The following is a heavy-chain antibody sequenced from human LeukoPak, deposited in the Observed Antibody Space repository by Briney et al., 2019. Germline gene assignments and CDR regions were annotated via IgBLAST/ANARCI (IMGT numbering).Heavy chain of an antibody. J-gene: IGHJ5*02. CDR3: ARHDTRGSHSVDP. CDR2: IFPGDSDT. V-gene: IGHV5-51*01. D-gene: IGHD1-26*01. Sequence: GESLKISCKGSGYSFTSYWIGWVRQMPGKGLEWVGIIFPGDSDTRYSPSFQGQVTISADKSISTAYLQWSSLKASDTAMYYCARHDTRGSHSVDPWGQGTLVTVSS. CDR1: GYSFTSYW.